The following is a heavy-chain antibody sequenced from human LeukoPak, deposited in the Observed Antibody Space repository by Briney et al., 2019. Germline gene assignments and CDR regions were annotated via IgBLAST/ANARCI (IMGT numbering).Heavy chain of an antibody. CDR3: ARDRSGSTYYRFWFGP. J-gene: IGHJ5*02. Sequence: SETLFLTCSVSGGSISSYYWSWIRQPPGKGLEWIGYIYYSGSTNYNPSLKSRVTISVDTSKNQFSLKLRSVTAADTAVYYCARDRSGSTYYRFWFGPWGQGTLVTVSS. CDR2: IYYSGST. CDR1: GGSISSYY. D-gene: IGHD1-26*01. V-gene: IGHV4-59*01.